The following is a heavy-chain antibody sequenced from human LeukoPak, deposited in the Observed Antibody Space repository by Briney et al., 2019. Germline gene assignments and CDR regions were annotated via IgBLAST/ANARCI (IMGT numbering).Heavy chain of an antibody. CDR2: ISGSGGST. Sequence: GGSLRLSCAASGFTFSSYAMSWVRQAPGKGLEWVSAISGSGGSTYYADSVKGRFTISRDNSKNTLYLQMNSLRAEDTAVYYCAVGGYSYGYEDYYYYYMDVWGKGTTVTVSS. V-gene: IGHV3-23*01. CDR1: GFTFSSYA. D-gene: IGHD5-18*01. J-gene: IGHJ6*03. CDR3: AVGGYSYGYEDYYYYYMDV.